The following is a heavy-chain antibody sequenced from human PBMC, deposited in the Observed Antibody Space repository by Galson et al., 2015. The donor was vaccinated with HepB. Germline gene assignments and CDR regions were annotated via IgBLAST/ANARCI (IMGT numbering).Heavy chain of an antibody. CDR2: ISYDGSNK. CDR1: GFTFSSYA. Sequence: SLRLSCAASGFTFSSYAMHWVRQAPGKGLEWVAVISYDGSNKYYADSVKGRFTISRDNSKNTLYLQMNSLRAEDTAVYYCARDASIAVAGFPFDYYGMDVWGQGTTVTVSS. CDR3: ARDASIAVAGFPFDYYGMDV. D-gene: IGHD6-19*01. V-gene: IGHV3-30-3*01. J-gene: IGHJ6*02.